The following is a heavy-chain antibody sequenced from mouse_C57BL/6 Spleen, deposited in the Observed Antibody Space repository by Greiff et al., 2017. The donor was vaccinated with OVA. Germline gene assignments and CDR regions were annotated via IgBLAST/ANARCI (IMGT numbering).Heavy chain of an antibody. D-gene: IGHD2-4*01. CDR3: ASPIYYDYDAWFAY. CDR1: GYTFTSYW. Sequence: QVQLQQPGAELVKPGASVKLSCKASGYTFTSYWMHWVKQRPGQGLEWIGMIHPNSGSTNYNEKFKSKATLTVDKSSSTAYMQLSSLTSEDSAVYYCASPIYYDYDAWFAYWGQGTLVTVSA. J-gene: IGHJ3*01. CDR2: IHPNSGST. V-gene: IGHV1-64*01.